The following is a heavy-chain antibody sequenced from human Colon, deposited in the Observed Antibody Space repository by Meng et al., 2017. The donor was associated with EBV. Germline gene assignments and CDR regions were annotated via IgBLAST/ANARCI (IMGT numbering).Heavy chain of an antibody. CDR3: ARVEVGITSGDY. D-gene: IGHD1-26*01. J-gene: IGHJ4*02. Sequence: QVQLVQSGAEGKKPGSSVKVSCKASGGTFSSYAISWVRQAPGQGLEWMGGIIPILGIANYAQKFQGRVTITADKSTSTAYMELSSLRSDDTAVYYCARVEVGITSGDYWGQGTLVTVSS. CDR1: GGTFSSYA. CDR2: IIPILGIA. V-gene: IGHV1-69*10.